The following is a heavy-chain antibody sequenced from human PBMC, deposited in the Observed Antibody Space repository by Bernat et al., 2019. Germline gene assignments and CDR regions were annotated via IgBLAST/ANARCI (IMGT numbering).Heavy chain of an antibody. Sequence: QVQLVQSGAEVKKPGASVKVSCKASGYTFTSYAMHWVRQAPGQRLEWMGWINAGNGNTKYSQKFQGRVTITRDTSASTAYMELSSLRSEDTAVYYCARPVEGDIVVAGTPGYWGQGTLVTVSS. CDR3: ARPVEGDIVVAGTPGY. CDR1: GYTFTSYA. CDR2: INAGNGNT. V-gene: IGHV1-3*01. D-gene: IGHD6-19*01. J-gene: IGHJ4*02.